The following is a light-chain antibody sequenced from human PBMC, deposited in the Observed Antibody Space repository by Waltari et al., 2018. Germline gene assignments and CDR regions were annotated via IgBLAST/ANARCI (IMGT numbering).Light chain of an antibody. CDR2: GAS. CDR3: QQYNDWPPYT. CDR1: QSVSSN. V-gene: IGKV3-15*01. J-gene: IGKJ2*01. Sequence: EIVMTQSPATLSVSPGERATLSCRASQSVSSNLAWYQQKPGQAPRLHIYGASTRATGIPARFSGSRSAAEFTHTISSLQSEDFAVYYCQQYNDWPPYTVGQGTKLEMK.